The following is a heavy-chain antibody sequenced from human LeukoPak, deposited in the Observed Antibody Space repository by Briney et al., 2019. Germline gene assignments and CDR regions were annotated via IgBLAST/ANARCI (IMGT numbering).Heavy chain of an antibody. D-gene: IGHD2-8*01. V-gene: IGHV3-74*01. J-gene: IGHJ4*02. CDR3: ARGNNGFDY. CDR1: GFTFSNFW. CDR2: VDTTGNNT. Sequence: GGSLRLSCAASGFTFSNFWIHWVRQAPGERLVWVSRVDTTGNNTIYADSVKGRFTVSRDNAKHTVYLQMNSLRAEDTAVYYCARGNNGFDYGGKGALVTVSS.